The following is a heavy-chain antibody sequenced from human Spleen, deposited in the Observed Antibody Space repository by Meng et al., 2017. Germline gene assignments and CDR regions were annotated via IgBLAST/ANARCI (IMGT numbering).Heavy chain of an antibody. V-gene: IGHV1-69*08. J-gene: IGHJ2*01. CDR3: ARAASRVAYYFDF. CDR2: NISMFDST. Sequence: QVQVEEAGAGGGKAGASVTVSCRVSGGLFSNYICNGFRQASGEGLEGLGRNISMFDSTHYAPTFNGRVTISADKSTSPSSLKVTCVTSADTAVFYCARAASRVAYYFDFWGRGTLVTVSS. CDR1: GGLFSNYI.